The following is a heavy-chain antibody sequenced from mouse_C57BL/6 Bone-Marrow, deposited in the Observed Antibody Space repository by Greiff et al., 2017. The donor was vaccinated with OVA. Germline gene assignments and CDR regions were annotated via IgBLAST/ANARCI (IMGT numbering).Heavy chain of an antibody. J-gene: IGHJ2*01. D-gene: IGHD1-1*01. Sequence: QVHVKQSGAELARPGASVKLSCKASGYTFTSYGISWVKQRTGPGLEWIGEIYPRSGNTYYNEQFKGKATLTADKSSSTAYMELRSLTSEDSAVYFCARGYYYGSSYDWGQGTTLTVSS. CDR3: ARGYYYGSSYD. CDR1: GYTFTSYG. V-gene: IGHV1-81*01. CDR2: IYPRSGNT.